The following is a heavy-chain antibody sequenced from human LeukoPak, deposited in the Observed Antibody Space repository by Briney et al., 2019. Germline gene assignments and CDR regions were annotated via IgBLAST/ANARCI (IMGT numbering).Heavy chain of an antibody. CDR3: ARGSDFDILTVHSPADAFDI. V-gene: IGHV3-74*01. J-gene: IGHJ3*02. D-gene: IGHD3-9*01. CDR2: INRVGSST. Sequence: GGSVRLSCAASGCTFRSYWLHWVGQAPAKGLMWVSRINRVGSSTSYADSVQGRFTISRDNAKNTLYLQMNSLRADDTAVHYCARGSDFDILTVHSPADAFDIWGQGTMVTVSS. CDR1: GCTFRSYW.